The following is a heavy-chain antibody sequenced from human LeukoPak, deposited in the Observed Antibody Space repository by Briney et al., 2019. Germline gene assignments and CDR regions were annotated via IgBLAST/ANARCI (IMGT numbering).Heavy chain of an antibody. D-gene: IGHD6-13*01. J-gene: IGHJ6*03. CDR3: ARRSGVYSSSWYNSDYYYMDV. CDR2: MNPNSGNT. CDR1: GYTFTSYD. Sequence: ASVKVSYKASGYTFTSYDINRLRQATAQGLEWMGWMNPNSGNTGYAPKFQGRVTMTRNTSISTANMELSSLRFEDTAVYYCARRSGVYSSSWYNSDYYYMDVWGKGTTVTVSS. V-gene: IGHV1-8*01.